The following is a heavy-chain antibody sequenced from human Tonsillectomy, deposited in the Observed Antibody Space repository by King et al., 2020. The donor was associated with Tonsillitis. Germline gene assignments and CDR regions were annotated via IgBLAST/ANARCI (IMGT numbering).Heavy chain of an antibody. D-gene: IGHD6-6*01. CDR2: VHHSGST. CDR3: ARGRWFSSSSFWYYYYYMDV. J-gene: IGHJ6*03. Sequence: QLQESGPGLVRPSETLSLNCTVSGGSISSYYWSWIRQPPGKGLQWIGYVHHSGSTTYSPPFKSRVTMSVDTSKNQFSLTLSSVTAADTAVYYCARGRWFSSSSFWYYYYYMDVWGKGTTVTVSS. V-gene: IGHV4-4*08. CDR1: GGSISSYY.